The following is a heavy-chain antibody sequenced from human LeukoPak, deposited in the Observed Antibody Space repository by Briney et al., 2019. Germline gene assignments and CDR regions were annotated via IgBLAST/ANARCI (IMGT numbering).Heavy chain of an antibody. V-gene: IGHV3-23*01. Sequence: GGSLRLSCAASGFTFSSYAMSWVRQAPGKGLEWVSAISGSGGSTYYADSVKGRFTISRDDAKTSVYLQMNSLRDEDTAIYYCTRDNIWAFDIWGQGTMVTVSS. CDR3: TRDNIWAFDI. J-gene: IGHJ3*02. CDR1: GFTFSSYA. D-gene: IGHD2/OR15-2a*01. CDR2: ISGSGGST.